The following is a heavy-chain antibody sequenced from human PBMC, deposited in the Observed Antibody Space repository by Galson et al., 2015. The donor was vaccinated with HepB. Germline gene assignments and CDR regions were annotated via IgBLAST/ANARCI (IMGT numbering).Heavy chain of an antibody. CDR1: GGSFSGYY. D-gene: IGHD3-22*01. Sequence: LSLTCAVYGGSFSGYYWSWIRQPPGKGLEWIGEINHSGSTNYNPSLKSRVTISVDTSKNQFSLKLSSVTAADTAVYYCARVGFGYYDSSGLYYFDYWGQGTLVTVSS. J-gene: IGHJ4*02. CDR3: ARVGFGYYDSSGLYYFDY. CDR2: INHSGST. V-gene: IGHV4-34*01.